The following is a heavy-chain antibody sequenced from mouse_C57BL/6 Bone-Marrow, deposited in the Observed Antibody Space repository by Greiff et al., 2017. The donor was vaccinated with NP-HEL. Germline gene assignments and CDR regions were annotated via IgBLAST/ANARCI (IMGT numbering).Heavy chain of an antibody. Sequence: EVQLQQSGPELVKPGASVKISCKASGYTFTDYYMNWVKQSHGKSLEWIGDINPNNGGTSYNQKFKGKATLTVDKSSSTAYMELRSLTSEDSAVYYCARSYDGSIFDYWGQGTTLTVSS. D-gene: IGHD2-3*01. V-gene: IGHV1-26*01. CDR1: GYTFTDYY. J-gene: IGHJ2*01. CDR2: INPNNGGT. CDR3: ARSYDGSIFDY.